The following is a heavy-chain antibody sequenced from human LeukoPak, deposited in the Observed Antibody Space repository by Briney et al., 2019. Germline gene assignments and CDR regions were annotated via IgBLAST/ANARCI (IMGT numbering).Heavy chain of an antibody. V-gene: IGHV4-34*01. J-gene: IGHJ6*02. Sequence: SETLSLTCAVYGGSFSGYYWSWIRQPPGKGLEWIGEINHSGSTNYNPSLKSRVTISVDTSKNQFSLKLSFVTAADTAVYYCARRKPYYYYYGMDVWGQGTTVTVSS. CDR3: ARRKPYYYYYGMDV. CDR1: GGSFSGYY. CDR2: INHSGST.